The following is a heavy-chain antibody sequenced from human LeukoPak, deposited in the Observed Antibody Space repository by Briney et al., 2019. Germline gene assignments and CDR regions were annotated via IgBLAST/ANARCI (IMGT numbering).Heavy chain of an antibody. V-gene: IGHV4-39*07. CDR2: IYYSGST. CDR3: ARDRGHYYDSSGQGFDY. J-gene: IGHJ4*02. D-gene: IGHD3-22*01. CDR1: GGSISSSSYY. Sequence: SEALSLTCTVSGGSISSSSYYWGWIRQPPGKGLEWIGSIYYSGSTYYNPSLKSRVTISVDTSKNQFSLKLSSVTAADTAVYYCARDRGHYYDSSGQGFDYWGQGTLVTVSS.